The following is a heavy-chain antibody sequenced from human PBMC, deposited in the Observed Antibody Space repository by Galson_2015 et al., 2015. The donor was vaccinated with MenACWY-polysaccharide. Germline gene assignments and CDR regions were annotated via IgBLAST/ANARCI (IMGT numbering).Heavy chain of an antibody. J-gene: IGHJ4*02. CDR3: AKGYSYSKSPVDH. CDR2: ISYDASNK. Sequence: ALISYDASNKFYADSVKGRFTISRDSAKNSLYLQMNSLRPEDTALYYCAKGYSYSKSPVDHWGQGTLVTVSS. D-gene: IGHD2-15*01. V-gene: IGHV3-30*18.